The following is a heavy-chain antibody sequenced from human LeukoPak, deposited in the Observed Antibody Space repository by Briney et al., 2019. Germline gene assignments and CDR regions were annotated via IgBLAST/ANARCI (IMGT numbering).Heavy chain of an antibody. D-gene: IGHD3-10*01. CDR1: GFTFSSYG. CDR2: ISDSGGST. Sequence: GGSLRLSCAASGFTFSSYGMSWVRQAPGKGLEWVSAISDSGGSTYYADSVKGRFTISSDNARNTVYLQMNSLRAEDTAVYYCAGDLISGSGSLGYWGQGTLVTVSS. CDR3: AGDLISGSGSLGY. V-gene: IGHV3-23*01. J-gene: IGHJ4*02.